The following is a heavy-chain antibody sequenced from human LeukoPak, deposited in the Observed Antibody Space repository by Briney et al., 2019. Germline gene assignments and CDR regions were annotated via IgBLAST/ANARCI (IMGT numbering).Heavy chain of an antibody. Sequence: GGSLRLSCTASGFTFSTYVMNWFRQAPGKGLEWVSTISVGAEYIFYADSVKGRFTISRDDSNNALYLQMHSLRAEDTALYYCASGPPFLKYFEYWGQGTLVTVSS. V-gene: IGHV3-23*01. CDR3: ASGPPFLKYFEY. D-gene: IGHD3-3*01. CDR1: GFTFSTYV. J-gene: IGHJ4*02. CDR2: ISVGAEYI.